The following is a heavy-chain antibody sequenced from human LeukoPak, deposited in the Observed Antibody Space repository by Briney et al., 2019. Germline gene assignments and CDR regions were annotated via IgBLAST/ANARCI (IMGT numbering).Heavy chain of an antibody. CDR2: IYITWTP. CDR3: ARVRLLWPQSDY. Sequence: SETLSLTCTGSGVSISSGDYYWSWIRQRPGKGGECIVYIYITWTPYYTPSLKRRVTISVDTSQNQFSLKLSSVPAADTAVYYCARVRLLWPQSDYWGQGILVTVSS. CDR1: GVSISSGDYY. D-gene: IGHD2/OR15-2a*01. J-gene: IGHJ4*02. V-gene: IGHV4-30-4*01.